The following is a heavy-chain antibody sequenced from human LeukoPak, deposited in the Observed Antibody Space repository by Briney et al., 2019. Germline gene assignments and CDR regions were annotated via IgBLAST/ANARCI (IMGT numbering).Heavy chain of an antibody. CDR3: ARGTHYDGSGLHSV. CDR2: MNPNSGNT. V-gene: IGHV1-8*01. D-gene: IGHD3-22*01. J-gene: IGHJ4*02. CDR1: GYTFTSYD. Sequence: RASVKVSCKASGYTFTSYDINWVRQATGQGLEWMGWMNPNSGNTGYAQKFQGRVTMTRNTSISTAYMELSSLRSEDTAVYYCARGTHYDGSGLHSVWGQGTLVTVSS.